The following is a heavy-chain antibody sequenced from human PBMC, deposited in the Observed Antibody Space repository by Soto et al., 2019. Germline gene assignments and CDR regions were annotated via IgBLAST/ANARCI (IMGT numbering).Heavy chain of an antibody. CDR2: INSNGGGT. CDR3: ARGPSRIGGAY. CDR1: GYSFPRYY. V-gene: IGHV1-2*02. Sequence: ASVQVSFMPSGYSFPRYYVHWIRQSAGQGLEWMGWINSNGGGTNFAQKFQGRVTMTRDMSITTAYMELSRLKLDDTAVYYCARGPSRIGGAYWGQGTLVTVSS. J-gene: IGHJ4*02. D-gene: IGHD6-19*01.